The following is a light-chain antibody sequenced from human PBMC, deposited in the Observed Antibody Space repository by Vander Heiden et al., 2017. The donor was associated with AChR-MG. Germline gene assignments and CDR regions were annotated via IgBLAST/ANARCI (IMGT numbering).Light chain of an antibody. CDR3: SSYAGSNNV. Sequence: QSALTQPPSASGSPGQSVTISCTGTSSDVGGYNYVSWYQQHPDKAPKLMIYEVNKRPSGVPDRFSGSKSGNTASLTVSGLQAEDEADYYCSSYAGSNNVFGTGTKVTVL. J-gene: IGLJ1*01. CDR1: SSDVGGYNY. V-gene: IGLV2-8*01. CDR2: EVN.